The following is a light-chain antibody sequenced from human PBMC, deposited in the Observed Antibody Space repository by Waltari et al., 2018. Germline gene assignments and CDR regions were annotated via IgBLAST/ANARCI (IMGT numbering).Light chain of an antibody. CDR1: IGDVGDFTY. J-gene: IGLJ2*01. CDR2: DVT. CDR3: CSYGGSYTLVV. Sequence: QSALTQPRPVSGSPGQPVTISCTWSIGDVGDFTYVSWYQQHPGKPPKLMIYDVTKRPSGVPDRFSGSRSADTASLTISGLQAEDEADYYCCSYGGSYTLVVFGGGTKLTVL. V-gene: IGLV2-11*01.